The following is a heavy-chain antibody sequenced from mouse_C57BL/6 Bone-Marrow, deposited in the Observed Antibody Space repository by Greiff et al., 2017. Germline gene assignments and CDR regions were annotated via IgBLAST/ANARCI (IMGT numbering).Heavy chain of an antibody. D-gene: IGHD4-1*01. V-gene: IGHV1-55*01. CDR3: ARSGPLGRSVVY. CDR2: IYPTSGRT. Sequence: QVQLQQPGAELVKPGASVKMSCKASGYTFTSYWITWVKQRPGQGLEWIGDIYPTSGRTNYNEKFKSKAILTVDTSSNTAYMQLSSLTSEGSAVFYCARSGPLGRSVVYWGQGTTLTVSS. J-gene: IGHJ2*01. CDR1: GYTFTSYW.